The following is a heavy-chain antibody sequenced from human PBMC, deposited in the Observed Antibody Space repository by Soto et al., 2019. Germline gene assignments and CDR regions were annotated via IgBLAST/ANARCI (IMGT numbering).Heavy chain of an antibody. D-gene: IGHD2-2*01. CDR3: AKLTKYSSSWHRNYYYYYGMDL. CDR1: AFPFSTYA. CDR2: ISVSGGST. J-gene: IGHJ6*02. Sequence: QLLESGGGLVQPGGSLRLSCAASAFPFSTYAMSWVRRAPGKGLEWVSIISVSGGSTYSADSVKGRFTISRDNSKNTLYLQMDSLRAHDTAVYYCAKLTKYSSSWHRNYYYYYGMDLWGQGTTVTVS. V-gene: IGHV3-23*01.